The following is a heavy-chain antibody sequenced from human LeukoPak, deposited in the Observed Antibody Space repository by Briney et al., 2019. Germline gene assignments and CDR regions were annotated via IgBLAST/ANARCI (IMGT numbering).Heavy chain of an antibody. D-gene: IGHD3-16*02. CDR3: ARRRDYVWGSYRYAFDI. CDR2: ISYSGNT. J-gene: IGHJ3*02. CDR1: GGSISTYY. Sequence: ASETLSLTCTVSGGSISTYYWSWIRQPPGKGLEWIGYISYSGNTNYNPSLKSRVTMSVDTSKNQFSLKLSSVTAADTAVYYCARRRDYVWGSYRYAFDIWDQGTMVTVSS. V-gene: IGHV4-59*01.